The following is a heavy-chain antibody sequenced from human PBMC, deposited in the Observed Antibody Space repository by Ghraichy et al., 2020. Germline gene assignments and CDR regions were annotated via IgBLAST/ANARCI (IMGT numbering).Heavy chain of an antibody. CDR1: GFSLTDSW. J-gene: IGHJ4*02. Sequence: GGSLRLSCAASGFSLTDSWMYWVRQVPGKGLLWVSHLSPAANIINYVESVRGRFTISRDTAKNTLFLQMDSLRVDDTAIYYCARGEFGLVDWGRGTLVTVSA. D-gene: IGHD3/OR15-3a*01. V-gene: IGHV3-74*01. CDR3: ARGEFGLVD. CDR2: LSPAANII.